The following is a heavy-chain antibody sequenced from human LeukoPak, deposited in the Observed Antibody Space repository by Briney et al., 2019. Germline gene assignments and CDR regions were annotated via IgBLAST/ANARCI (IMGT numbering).Heavy chain of an antibody. V-gene: IGHV1-18*01. CDR3: AVYYYDSSEDAFDI. CDR2: ISAYNGNT. D-gene: IGHD3-22*01. J-gene: IGHJ3*02. Sequence: VASVKVSCKAPGYTFTSYGISWVRQAPGQGLEWMGWISAYNGNTNYAQKLQGRVTMTTDTSTSTAYMELRSLRSDDTAVYYCAVYYYDSSEDAFDIWGQGTMVTVSS. CDR1: GYTFTSYG.